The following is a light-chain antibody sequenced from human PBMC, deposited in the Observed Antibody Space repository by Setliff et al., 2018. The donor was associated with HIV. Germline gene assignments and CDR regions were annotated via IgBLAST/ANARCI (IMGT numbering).Light chain of an antibody. CDR2: N. Sequence: QSALIQPPSVPGSPGQSVTISCTGSSSDVGSYDYVSWYQQHPGTVNTQSSGVPDRFSGSKSGNTASLTISGLQAEDEADYYCCSYAGSSTYVFGTGTKVTVL. J-gene: IGLJ1*01. CDR1: SSDVGSYDY. V-gene: IGLV2-23*02. CDR3: CSYAGSSTYV.